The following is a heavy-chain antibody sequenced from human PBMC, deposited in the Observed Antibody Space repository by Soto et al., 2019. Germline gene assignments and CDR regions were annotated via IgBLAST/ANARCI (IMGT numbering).Heavy chain of an antibody. V-gene: IGHV1-69*12. CDR1: GGTLSNYG. D-gene: IGHD2-2*01. CDR2: IVPVFDRS. Sequence: QLHLVQSGSEVKKPGSSVRVSCKTSGGTLSNYGLSWVRLAPGQGLEWMGGIVPVFDRSNYAQKFQDRLTITADESTNTPYMDLTSLTSDDTAVYYCAREPSRYQSYYFDYWGQGTLVTVSS. J-gene: IGHJ4*02. CDR3: AREPSRYQSYYFDY.